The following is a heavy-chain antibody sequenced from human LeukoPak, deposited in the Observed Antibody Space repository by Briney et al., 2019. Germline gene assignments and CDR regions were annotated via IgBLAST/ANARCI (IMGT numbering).Heavy chain of an antibody. CDR1: GGTFSSYA. CDR3: ARDYGGNYLFDY. D-gene: IGHD4-23*01. CDR2: IIPILGIA. Sequence: ASVKVSCKASGGTFSSYAISWVRQAPGQGLEWMGRIIPILGIANYAQKFQGRVTITADKSTSTAYMELSSLRSEDTAVYYCARDYGGNYLFDYWGQGTLVTVSS. J-gene: IGHJ4*02. V-gene: IGHV1-69*04.